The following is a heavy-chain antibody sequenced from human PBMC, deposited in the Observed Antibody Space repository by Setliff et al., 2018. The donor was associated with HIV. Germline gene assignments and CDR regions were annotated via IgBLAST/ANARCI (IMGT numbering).Heavy chain of an antibody. CDR2: IGSSTSTI. D-gene: IGHD2-2*01. V-gene: IGHV3-48*01. CDR3: ARFIGYCGSASCYGMDV. J-gene: IGHJ6*04. CDR1: GFSFSSYS. Sequence: PGGSLRLSCGASGFSFSSYSMNWVRQAPGKGLEWVSYIGSSTSTIYYADSAKGRFTISRDNAKNSLYLQMNSLRAEDTAVYYCARFIGYCGSASCYGMDVWGKGTTVTVSS.